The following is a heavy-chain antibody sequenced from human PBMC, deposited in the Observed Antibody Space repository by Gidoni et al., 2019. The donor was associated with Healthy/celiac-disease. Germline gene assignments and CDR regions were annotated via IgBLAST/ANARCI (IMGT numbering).Heavy chain of an antibody. CDR1: GGSISSSSYC. Sequence: LQLQESDPGLVKPSETLSLTCTVSGGSISSSSYCWGWIRQPQGKGLEWIGSIYYSGSTYYNPSLKSCVTISVYTSKNQFSLKLSSVTAADTAVYYCASEGITIFGVVPENWFDPWGQGTLVTVSS. J-gene: IGHJ5*02. V-gene: IGHV4-39*01. D-gene: IGHD3-3*01. CDR2: IYYSGST. CDR3: ASEGITIFGVVPENWFDP.